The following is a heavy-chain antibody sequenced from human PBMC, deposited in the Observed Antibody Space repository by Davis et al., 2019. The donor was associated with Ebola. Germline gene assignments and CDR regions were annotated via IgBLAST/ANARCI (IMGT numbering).Heavy chain of an antibody. J-gene: IGHJ4*02. D-gene: IGHD5-12*01. CDR2: INPSGGST. CDR3: AYGGIVATIWGACDY. V-gene: IGHV1-46*01. Sequence: ASVKVSCKASGYTFTSYYMHWVRQAPGQGLEWMGIINPSGGSTTYAQKFQGRVTLTRDTSTSTVYMELSSLRSEDTAVYYCAYGGIVATIWGACDYWGQGTLVTVSS. CDR1: GYTFTSYY.